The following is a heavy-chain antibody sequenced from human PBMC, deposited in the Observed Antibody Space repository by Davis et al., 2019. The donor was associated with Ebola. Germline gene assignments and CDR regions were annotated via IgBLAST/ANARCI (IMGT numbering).Heavy chain of an antibody. V-gene: IGHV1-2*06. CDR3: ASFPSYVSGWYRFDY. J-gene: IGHJ4*02. CDR2: VNPYSGGT. CDR1: GYTFSGYY. D-gene: IGHD6-19*01. Sequence: AASVKVSCKASGYTFSGYYINWVRQAPGQGLEWMGRVNPYSGGTNYAQKFQARVTMTRDTSISTAYMELSRLRSDDTAVYYCASFPSYVSGWYRFDYWGPGILVTVSS.